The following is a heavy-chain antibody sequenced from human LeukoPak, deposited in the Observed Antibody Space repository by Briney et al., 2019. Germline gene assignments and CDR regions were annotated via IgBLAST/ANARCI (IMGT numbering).Heavy chain of an antibody. Sequence: GASVKVSCKASGYTFTSYGISRVRQAPGQGLEWMGWISAYNGNTNYAQKLQGRVTMTTDTSMSTAYMELRSLRSDDTAVYYCARDLSSKFPTDAFDIWGQGTMVTVSS. V-gene: IGHV1-18*01. CDR2: ISAYNGNT. CDR1: GYTFTSYG. CDR3: ARDLSSKFPTDAFDI. D-gene: IGHD2-21*01. J-gene: IGHJ3*02.